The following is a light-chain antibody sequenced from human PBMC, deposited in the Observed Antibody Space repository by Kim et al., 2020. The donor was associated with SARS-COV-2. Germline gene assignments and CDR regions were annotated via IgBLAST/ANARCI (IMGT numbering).Light chain of an antibody. CDR2: SNN. V-gene: IGLV1-44*01. CDR1: SSSIGWNT. CDR3: AAWDDSLNGVV. J-gene: IGLJ2*01. Sequence: GRRVTISCSGGSSSIGWNTLDWFQKHPGAAPKLLIYSNNKRPSGVPDRFSGSKSGTSASLAISGLQPEDEADYYCAAWDDSLNGVVFGGGTQLTVL.